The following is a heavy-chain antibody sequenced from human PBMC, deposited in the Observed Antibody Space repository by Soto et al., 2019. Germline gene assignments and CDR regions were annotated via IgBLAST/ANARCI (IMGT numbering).Heavy chain of an antibody. Sequence: QVQLVQSGAEVKKPGSSVKVSCKASGGTFSSYTISWVRQAPGQGLEWMGRIIPILGIANYAQKFQGRVTINADKSTSTAYMELSSMRSEDTAVYYCAREEYYYVSRAFFDYWCQGTLVTVSS. CDR2: IIPILGIA. CDR3: AREEYYYVSRAFFDY. V-gene: IGHV1-69*08. CDR1: GGTFSSYT. J-gene: IGHJ4*02. D-gene: IGHD3-10*01.